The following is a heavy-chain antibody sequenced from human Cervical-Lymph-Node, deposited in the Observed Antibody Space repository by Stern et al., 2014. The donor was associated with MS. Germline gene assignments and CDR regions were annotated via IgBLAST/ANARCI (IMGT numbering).Heavy chain of an antibody. CDR1: GFTVRTNY. CDR3: AKGGSSWSTLNYFDY. Sequence: EMQLVESGGGLIQPGGSLRLSCAVSGFTVRTNYMSWVRQAPGKGLEWSSVIYSDGSTSYADSVKGRFTISKDNSKNTLYLQMNSLRAEDTAVYYCAKGGSSWSTLNYFDYWGRGTLVTVSS. J-gene: IGHJ4*02. V-gene: IGHV3-53*01. D-gene: IGHD6-13*01. CDR2: IYSDGST.